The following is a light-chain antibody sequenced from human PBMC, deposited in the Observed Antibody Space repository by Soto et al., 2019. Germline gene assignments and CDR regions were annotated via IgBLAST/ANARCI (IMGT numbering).Light chain of an antibody. J-gene: IGKJ1*01. CDR2: AAS. Sequence: ETAMTQSPFTLSVSPGDTATLSCRASQRVSSHLAWYQQKPGQAPRLLIYAASTRATGIPVRFSGSGSETEFTLTIRSLQSEDFALYYCPQSNNWPWTSAQGTNVDIK. V-gene: IGKV3-15*01. CDR1: QRVSSH. CDR3: PQSNNWPWT.